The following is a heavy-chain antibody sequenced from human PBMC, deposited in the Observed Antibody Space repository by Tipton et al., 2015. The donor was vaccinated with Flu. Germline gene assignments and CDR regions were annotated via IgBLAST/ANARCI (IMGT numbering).Heavy chain of an antibody. V-gene: IGHV4-4*07. J-gene: IGHJ4*02. Sequence: TLSLTCTVSGGSMSSFYWSWIRKPAGKGLEWMGRMYAGGNTKYNPSLKGRVTMLVDTSKNQFSLRLTSVTAADTAVYYRARGSGSGTEMTFYVWGPGTVVTVSS. D-gene: IGHD3-10*01. CDR3: ARGSGSGTEMTFYV. CDR1: GGSMSSFY. CDR2: MYAGGNT.